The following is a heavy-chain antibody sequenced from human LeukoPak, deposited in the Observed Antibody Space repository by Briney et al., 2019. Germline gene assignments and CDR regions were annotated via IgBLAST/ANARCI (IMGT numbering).Heavy chain of an antibody. Sequence: SQTLSLTCTVSGDSISSGDYYWSWIRQPPGKGLEWIGYIYYSGSTNYKPSLKSRVTISVDTSKNQFSLKLSSVTAADTAVYYCARGGYYGSGNDFRFDPWGQGTLVTVSS. V-gene: IGHV4-61*08. CDR1: GDSISSGDYY. CDR3: ARGGYYGSGNDFRFDP. CDR2: IYYSGST. D-gene: IGHD3-10*01. J-gene: IGHJ5*02.